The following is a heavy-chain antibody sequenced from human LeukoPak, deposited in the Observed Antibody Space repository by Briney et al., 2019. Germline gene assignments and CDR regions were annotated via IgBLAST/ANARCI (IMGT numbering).Heavy chain of an antibody. CDR1: GYTFTGYY. J-gene: IGHJ6*02. CDR3: ARDLPQYRSGGSCYDLYYYGMDV. V-gene: IGHV1-2*02. D-gene: IGHD2-15*01. CDR2: INPNSGGT. Sequence: ASVKVSCKASGYTFTGYYMHWVRQAPGQGLEWMGWINPNSGGTNYAQKFQGRVTMTRDTSISTAYMELSRLRSDDTAVYYCARDLPQYRSGGSCYDLYYYGMDVWGQGTTVTASS.